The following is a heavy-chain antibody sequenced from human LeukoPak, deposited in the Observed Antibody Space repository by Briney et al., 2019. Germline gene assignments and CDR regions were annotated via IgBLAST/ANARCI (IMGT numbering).Heavy chain of an antibody. CDR3: ARMGGYSGYATR. D-gene: IGHD5-12*01. Sequence: SETLFLTCTVSGGSISTYYWSWIRQPPGKGLEWIGYILYSGTTKSNPSLKSRVTISVDASKNQISLKLTSVTAADTAFYYCARMGGYSGYATRWGQGTLVTVSS. V-gene: IGHV4-59*08. CDR2: ILYSGTT. CDR1: GGSISTYY. J-gene: IGHJ4*02.